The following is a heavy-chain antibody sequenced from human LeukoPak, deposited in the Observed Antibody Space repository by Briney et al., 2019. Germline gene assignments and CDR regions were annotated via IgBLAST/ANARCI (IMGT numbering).Heavy chain of an antibody. D-gene: IGHD5-24*01. J-gene: IGHJ4*02. V-gene: IGHV4-34*01. CDR1: GGSFSGYY. CDR3: ARVEAYSYGSYLFDY. CDR2: INDSGRT. Sequence: SETLSLTCAVYGGSFSGYYWTWIRQSPGKGLEWIGEINDSGRTSYKPSLRSRVIISVATSKNQFSLKLSSVTAADTAVYFCARVEAYSYGSYLFDYWGQGTQVSVSA.